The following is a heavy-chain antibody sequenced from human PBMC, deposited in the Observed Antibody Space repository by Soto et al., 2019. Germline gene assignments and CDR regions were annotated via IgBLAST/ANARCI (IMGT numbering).Heavy chain of an antibody. D-gene: IGHD3-3*01. Sequence: GGSLRLSCAASGFTFSSYGMHWVRQAPGKGLEWVAVIWYDGSNKYYADSVKGRFTISRDNSKNTLYLQMNSLRAEDTAVYYCARGCRCGYYTGIDAPDYWGQGTLVTVSS. CDR1: GFTFSSYG. V-gene: IGHV3-33*01. CDR3: ARGCRCGYYTGIDAPDY. J-gene: IGHJ4*02. CDR2: IWYDGSNK.